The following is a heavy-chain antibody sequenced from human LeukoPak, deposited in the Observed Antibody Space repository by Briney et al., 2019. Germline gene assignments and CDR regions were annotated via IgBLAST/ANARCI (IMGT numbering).Heavy chain of an antibody. CDR1: GYTFTSYN. V-gene: IGHV1-46*01. CDR3: ARAVVGQWLPRVGAFDI. CDR2: INPSGGST. Sequence: ASVKVSCKASGYTFTSYNMHWVRQAPGQGLEWMGIINPSGGSTSYAQKFQGRVTMTRDTSTSTVYMELSSLRSEDTAVYYCARAVVGQWLPRVGAFDIWGQGTMVTVSS. D-gene: IGHD6-19*01. J-gene: IGHJ3*02.